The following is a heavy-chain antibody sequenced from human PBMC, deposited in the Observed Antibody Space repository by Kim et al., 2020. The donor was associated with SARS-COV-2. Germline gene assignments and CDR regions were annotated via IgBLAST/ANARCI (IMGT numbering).Heavy chain of an antibody. CDR3: ARDTYHYYGLDV. Sequence: GGSLRLSCAASGFTFSVYEMDWVRQAPGKGLEWISYISTSGHTIYADSVKGRFTISRDNAKNSLYLQMNSLRAEDTAVYYCARDTYHYYGLDVWGQGTTVTVSS. V-gene: IGHV3-48*03. J-gene: IGHJ6*02. CDR2: ISTSGHTI. CDR1: GFTFSVYE.